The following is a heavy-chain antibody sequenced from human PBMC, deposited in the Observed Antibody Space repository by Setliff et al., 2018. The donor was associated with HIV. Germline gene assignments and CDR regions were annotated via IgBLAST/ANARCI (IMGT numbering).Heavy chain of an antibody. CDR1: GFTFRNYW. Sequence: GGSLRLSCAASGFTFRNYWMTWVRQVPGKGLEWVANIKQEGSEKNYLDSVKGRFTISRDNAKNSLYLQMSSLRVEDTAVYYCARDDEKNSGWEFDPWGQGTLVTVSS. CDR2: IKQEGSEK. CDR3: ARDDEKNSGWEFDP. D-gene: IGHD5-12*01. J-gene: IGHJ5*02. V-gene: IGHV3-7*01.